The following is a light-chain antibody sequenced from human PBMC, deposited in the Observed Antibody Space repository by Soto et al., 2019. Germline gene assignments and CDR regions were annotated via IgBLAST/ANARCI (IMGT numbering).Light chain of an antibody. CDR3: QQYGSSPWT. J-gene: IGKJ1*01. V-gene: IGKV3-20*01. CDR1: QSVSSSY. CDR2: GAS. Sequence: EIALTQSPGTLSLSPGERATLSCRASQSVSSSYLAWYQQKTGQAPRPLIYGASSRAIGIPDRFSGSGSGTDFTLTISRLEPEDFAVYYCQQYGSSPWTSGQGTKVEIK.